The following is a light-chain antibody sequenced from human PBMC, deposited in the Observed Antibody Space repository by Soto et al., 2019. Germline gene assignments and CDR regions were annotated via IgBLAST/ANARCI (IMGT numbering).Light chain of an antibody. V-gene: IGLV2-11*01. CDR1: SSDVGGYIY. CDR3: SSYTSSSTLVV. Sequence: QSVLTQPRSVSGSPGQSVTSSCTGTSSDVGGYIYVSWYQQHPGKAPKLMMFDVSKRPSGVPVRFSGSKSDNTASLTISGLQAEDEADYYCSSYTSSSTLVVFGGGTQLTVL. J-gene: IGLJ2*01. CDR2: DVS.